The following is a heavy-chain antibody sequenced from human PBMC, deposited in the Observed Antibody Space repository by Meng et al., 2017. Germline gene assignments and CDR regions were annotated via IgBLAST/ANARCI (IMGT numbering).Heavy chain of an antibody. CDR2: ISGDGSIT. Sequence: EGQLVESGGGLVQPGGSLRLSCAAFGFTFNNYWMHWVRQVPGKGLVWVSRISGDGSITNYADSVKGRFTISRDNAKNTLYLQMNSLRPEDTAVYYCLDEAPRSDYWGQGSLVTVSS. CDR1: GFTFNNYW. CDR3: LDEAPRSDY. V-gene: IGHV3-74*01. D-gene: IGHD1-1*01. J-gene: IGHJ4*02.